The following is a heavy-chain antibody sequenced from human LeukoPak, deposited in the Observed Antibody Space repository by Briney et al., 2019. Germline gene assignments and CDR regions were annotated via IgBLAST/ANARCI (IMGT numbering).Heavy chain of an antibody. J-gene: IGHJ4*02. CDR1: GFAFGDFA. D-gene: IGHD3-9*01. V-gene: IGHV3-49*04. CDR3: TRVIRLSGGRYYFDY. Sequence: KPGGSLRLPCTASGFAFGDFAMSWVRQAPGKGLEWVAFIRSKSYSRTTEHAASVKGRFTISRDDSKSIAYLQMNSLNTDDTAVYYCTRVIRLSGGRYYFDYWGQGTLVTVSS. CDR2: IRSKSYSRTT.